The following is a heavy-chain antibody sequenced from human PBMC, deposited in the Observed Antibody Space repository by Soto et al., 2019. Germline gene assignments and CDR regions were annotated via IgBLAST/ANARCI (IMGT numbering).Heavy chain of an antibody. Sequence: GGSLRLSCTASGFTFGDYAMSWFRQAPGEGREWVGFIRSKAHGGTTENAASVKGRFTISRDDSKSIAYLQMNSRKPEDTAVYYCTRERYHWSGPRLDYWGQGTLVTVSS. D-gene: IGHD1-20*01. CDR1: GFTFGDYA. CDR2: IRSKAHGGTT. J-gene: IGHJ4*02. V-gene: IGHV3-49*03. CDR3: TRERYHWSGPRLDY.